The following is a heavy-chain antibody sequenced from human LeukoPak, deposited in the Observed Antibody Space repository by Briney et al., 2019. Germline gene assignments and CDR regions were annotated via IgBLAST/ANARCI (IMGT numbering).Heavy chain of an antibody. V-gene: IGHV4-34*01. D-gene: IGHD3-16*02. CDR3: ARGRTIYDYVWGSYRHPRGIFNY. Sequence: SETLSLTCAVYGGSFSGYYWSWIRQPPGKGLEWVGEINHSGSTNYNPSLKSRVTISVDTSKNQFSLKLSSVTAEDTAVYYCARGRTIYDYVWGSYRHPRGIFNYWGQGTLVTVSS. J-gene: IGHJ4*02. CDR2: INHSGST. CDR1: GGSFSGYY.